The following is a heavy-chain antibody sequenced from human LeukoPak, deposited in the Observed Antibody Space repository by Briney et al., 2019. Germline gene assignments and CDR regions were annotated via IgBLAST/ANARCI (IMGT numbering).Heavy chain of an antibody. Sequence: GRSLRLSCAASGFTFSSYAMHWVRQAPGKGLEYVSAISSNGGSTYYANSVKGRFTISRDNSKNTLYLQMGSLRTEDMAVYYCARDGTDSSGWRGWFDPWGQGTLVTVSS. CDR2: ISSNGGST. J-gene: IGHJ5*02. CDR1: GFTFSSYA. CDR3: ARDGTDSSGWRGWFDP. V-gene: IGHV3-64*01. D-gene: IGHD6-19*01.